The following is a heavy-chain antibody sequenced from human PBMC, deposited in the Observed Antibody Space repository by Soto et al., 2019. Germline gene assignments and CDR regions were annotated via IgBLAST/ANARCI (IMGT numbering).Heavy chain of an antibody. CDR1: GGSISSSNW. CDR3: ARRYSSSLDV. J-gene: IGHJ6*02. V-gene: IGHV4-4*02. CDR2: IYHSGNT. D-gene: IGHD6-13*01. Sequence: SETLSLTCAVSGGSISSSNWWSWVRQPPGKGLEWIGEIYHSGNTNYNPSLKSRVTISVDTSKNQFSLKLSSVTAADTAVYYCARRYSSSLDVWGQGTTVTVSS.